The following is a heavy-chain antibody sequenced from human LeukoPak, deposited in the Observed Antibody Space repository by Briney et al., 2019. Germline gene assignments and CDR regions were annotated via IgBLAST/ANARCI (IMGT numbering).Heavy chain of an antibody. V-gene: IGHV3-23*01. Sequence: GGSLRLSCAASGFTFSSYAMSWVRQAPGKGLEWVSAISGSGGSTYYADSVRGRFTISRDNSKNTLYLQMNRLIAEDTAVYYRAKAYCSSTSCYTDYGGQGSLVSVSS. CDR3: AKAYCSSTSCYTDY. CDR1: GFTFSSYA. D-gene: IGHD2-2*02. CDR2: ISGSGGST. J-gene: IGHJ4*02.